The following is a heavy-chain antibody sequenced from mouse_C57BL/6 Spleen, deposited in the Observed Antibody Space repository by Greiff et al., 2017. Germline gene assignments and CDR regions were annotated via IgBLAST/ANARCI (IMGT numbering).Heavy chain of an antibody. V-gene: IGHV1-9*01. CDR2: ILPGSGST. CDR1: GYTFTGYW. D-gene: IGHD2-10*01. CDR3: ARSSHTAAYYGIQFAY. J-gene: IGHJ3*01. Sequence: VQLQQSGAELMKPGASVKLSCKATGYTFTGYWIEWVKQRPGHGLEWIGEILPGSGSTNYNEKFKGKATFTADTSSNTAYMQLSSLTTEDSAIYYCARSSHTAAYYGIQFAYWGEGTLVTVSA.